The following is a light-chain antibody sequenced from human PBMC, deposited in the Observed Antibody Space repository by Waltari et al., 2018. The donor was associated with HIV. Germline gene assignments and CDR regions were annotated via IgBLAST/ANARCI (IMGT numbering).Light chain of an antibody. CDR3: STHTADDTLA. CDR2: QIT. Sequence: QSALTQPASVSGSPGQSVTISCTGTTSDFGPYNFVSWYQQHPGNVPKVLIYQITSRPSGVPHRFSASRSGNTASLTISGLRAEDEAVYYCSTHTADDTLAFGGGTKLTVL. CDR1: TSDFGPYNF. V-gene: IGLV2-14*03. J-gene: IGLJ3*02.